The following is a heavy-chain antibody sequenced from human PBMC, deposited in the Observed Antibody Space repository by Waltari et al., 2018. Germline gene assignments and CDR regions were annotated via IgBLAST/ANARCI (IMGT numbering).Heavy chain of an antibody. CDR1: GGSISSSSYY. CDR2: IYYSGST. D-gene: IGHD6-13*01. V-gene: IGHV4-39*01. Sequence: QLQLQESGPGLVKPSETLSLTCTVSGGSISSSSYYWGWIRQPPGKGLEWIGSIYYSGSTYYNPSLKSRVTISVDTSKNQFSLKLSSVTAADTAVYYCARLSPIIAADGGFDYWGQGTLVTVSS. CDR3: ARLSPIIAADGGFDY. J-gene: IGHJ4*02.